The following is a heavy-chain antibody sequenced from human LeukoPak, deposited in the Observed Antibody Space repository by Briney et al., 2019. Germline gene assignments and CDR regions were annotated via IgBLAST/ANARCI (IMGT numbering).Heavy chain of an antibody. CDR1: GFTFGDYA. Sequence: GRSLRLSCTASGFTFGDYAMSWVRQAPGKGLEWAGFIRSKAYGGTTEYAASVKGRFTISRDDSKSIAYLQMNSLKTEDTAVYYCTRDFVVVPAAIDLFDYWGQGTLVTVSS. CDR3: TRDFVVVPAAIDLFDY. J-gene: IGHJ4*02. V-gene: IGHV3-49*04. CDR2: IRSKAYGGTT. D-gene: IGHD2-2*01.